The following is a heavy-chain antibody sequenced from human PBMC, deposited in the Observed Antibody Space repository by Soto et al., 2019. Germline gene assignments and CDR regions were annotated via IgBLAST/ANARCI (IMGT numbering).Heavy chain of an antibody. CDR3: ARAHLLVGEFPQWPQPGYFDY. J-gene: IGHJ4*02. V-gene: IGHV4-34*01. CDR2: MNHSGNT. Sequence: QVQLQQWGAGLLRPSETLSLSCVVYGGSFSGYYWSWIRQPPGKGLEWIGEMNHSGNTNYNPSLKSRVTISVDTAKNHFSLKLSSVTAADTAVYYCARAHLLVGEFPQWPQPGYFDYWGQGTRVTVSS. D-gene: IGHD3-10*01. CDR1: GGSFSGYY.